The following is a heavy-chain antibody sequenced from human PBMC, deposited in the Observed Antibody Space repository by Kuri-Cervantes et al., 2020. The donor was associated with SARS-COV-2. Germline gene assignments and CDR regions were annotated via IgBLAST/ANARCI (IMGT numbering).Heavy chain of an antibody. CDR3: ARGGNDYGEYGIYYYYGMDV. J-gene: IGHJ6*02. D-gene: IGHD4-17*01. Sequence: ASVKVSCKASGYTFTSYALHWVRQAPGQRLEWMGWINAGNGNTKYSQKFQGRVTITRDTSASTAYMELSSLRSEDTAVYYCARGGNDYGEYGIYYYYGMDVWGQGTTVTVSS. CDR1: GYTFTSYA. V-gene: IGHV1-3*01. CDR2: INAGNGNT.